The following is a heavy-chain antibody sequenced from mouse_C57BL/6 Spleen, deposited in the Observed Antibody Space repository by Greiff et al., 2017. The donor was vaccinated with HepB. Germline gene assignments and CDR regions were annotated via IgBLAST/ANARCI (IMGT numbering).Heavy chain of an antibody. V-gene: IGHV5-9*01. CDR3: ARRSYGSSYFDY. CDR2: ISGGGGNT. CDR1: GFTFSSYT. D-gene: IGHD1-1*01. Sequence: EVMLVESGGGLVKPGGSLKLSCAASGFTFSSYTMSWVRQTPEKRLEWVATISGGGGNTYYPDSVKGRFTISRDNAKNTLYLQMSSLRSEDTALYYCARRSYGSSYFDYWGQGTTLTVSS. J-gene: IGHJ2*01.